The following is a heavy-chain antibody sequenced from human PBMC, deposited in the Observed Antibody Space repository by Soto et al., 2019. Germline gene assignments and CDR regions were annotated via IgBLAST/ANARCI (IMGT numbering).Heavy chain of an antibody. Sequence: QVQLVQSGAEVKKPGASVKVSCKASGYTFASYAISWMRQAPGQGLEWMGWISAYNGNTNYAQQAXGRVTMTTDPSTSTAYMELRSLRSDDTAVYYCARDPPPPDYWGQGTLVTVSS. CDR3: ARDPPPPDY. J-gene: IGHJ4*02. CDR2: ISAYNGNT. CDR1: GYTFASYA. V-gene: IGHV1-18*01.